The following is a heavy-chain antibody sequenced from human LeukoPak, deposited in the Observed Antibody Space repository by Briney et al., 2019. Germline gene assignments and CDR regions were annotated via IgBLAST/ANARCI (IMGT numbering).Heavy chain of an antibody. V-gene: IGHV1-8*01. Sequence: ASVKVSCKASGYSFTTHDINWVRQSTGQGLEWMGWMNPNSGKSGYAQKFQGRVTKTRDTSISTVYMELSSLGSDDTAVYYCARESGLTDNWLDSWGQGTLVIVSS. D-gene: IGHD5-12*01. CDR2: MNPNSGKS. CDR1: GYSFTTHD. J-gene: IGHJ5*01. CDR3: ARESGLTDNWLDS.